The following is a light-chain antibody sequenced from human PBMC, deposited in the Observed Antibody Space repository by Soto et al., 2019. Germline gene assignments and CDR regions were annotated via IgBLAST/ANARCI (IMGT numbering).Light chain of an antibody. V-gene: IGKV3-20*01. CDR2: DAS. Sequence: EIVLTQSPGTLSLSPGKRAPPSSRAIKLVTRNNLACYQNKPGQAPRLLIYDASKRALGIPDRFSGSGSGTDFTLTISRLEPEDFAVYYCQQSGTFGQGTKVEI. CDR3: QQSGT. CDR1: KLVTRNN. J-gene: IGKJ1*01.